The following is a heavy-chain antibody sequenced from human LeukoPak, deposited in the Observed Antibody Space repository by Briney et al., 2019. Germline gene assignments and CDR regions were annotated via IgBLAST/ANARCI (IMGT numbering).Heavy chain of an antibody. CDR1: GGSISSYY. CDR3: ARGNGSGRVYYYYMDV. CDR2: IYYSGST. V-gene: IGHV4-59*01. Sequence: SETLSLTCTVSGGSISSYYWSWIRQPPGKGLEWIGYIYYSGSTNYNPSLKSRVRTSVDTSKKQFSLKLSSVTAADTAVYYCARGNGSGRVYYYYMDVWGKGTTVTISS. D-gene: IGHD3-10*01. J-gene: IGHJ6*03.